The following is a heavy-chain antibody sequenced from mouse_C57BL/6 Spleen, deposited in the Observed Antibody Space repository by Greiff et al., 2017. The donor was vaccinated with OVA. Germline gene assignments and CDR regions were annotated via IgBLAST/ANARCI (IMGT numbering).Heavy chain of an antibody. Sequence: EVQVVESGGGLVKPGGSLKLSCAASGFTFSSYAMSWVRQTPEKRLEWVATISDGGSYTYYPDNVKGRFTISSDNAKNNLYLQMSHLKSEDTAMYYCARGGYGSSYFDYWGQGTTLTVSS. V-gene: IGHV5-4*01. J-gene: IGHJ2*01. D-gene: IGHD1-1*01. CDR2: ISDGGSYT. CDR1: GFTFSSYA. CDR3: ARGGYGSSYFDY.